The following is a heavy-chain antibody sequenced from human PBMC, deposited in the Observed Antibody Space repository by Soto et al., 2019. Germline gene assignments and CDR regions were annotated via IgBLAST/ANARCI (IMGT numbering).Heavy chain of an antibody. CDR1: GFTFSDYY. Sequence: QVQLVESGGGLVKAGGSLRLNCEASGFTFSDYYMSWIRQAPGRGLECIAYISDDGTSFTNYADSVKGRFTISRDNAKKSLYLEMRSLRVDDSATYFCARRVGARHSTVSWFDPRGQGTVVSVSS. V-gene: IGHV3-11*06. CDR3: ARRVGARHSTVSWFDP. CDR2: ISDDGTSFT. D-gene: IGHD1-1*01. J-gene: IGHJ5*02.